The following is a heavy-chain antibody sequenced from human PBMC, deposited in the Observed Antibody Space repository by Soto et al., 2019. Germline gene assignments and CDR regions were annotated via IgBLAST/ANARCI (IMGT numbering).Heavy chain of an antibody. CDR1: GFTFFNYA. V-gene: IGHV3-23*01. D-gene: IGHD6-19*01. CDR3: AKMTSGSGWYGAVDY. J-gene: IGHJ4*02. Sequence: EMQLSESGGNLVQPGGSLRLSCAASGFTFFNYAMSWVRQAQGKGLEWVSSISGSGGETHYADSVKGRFTISRDNSKNTLYLQMNSLRVEDTAVYYCAKMTSGSGWYGAVDYWVQGTLVTVSS. CDR2: ISGSGGET.